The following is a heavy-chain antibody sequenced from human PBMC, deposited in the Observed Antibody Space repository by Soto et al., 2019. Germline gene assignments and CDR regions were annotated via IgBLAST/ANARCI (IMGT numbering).Heavy chain of an antibody. CDR3: ARDHPGGDCYCDY. CDR1: GYTFTSYY. CDR2: ITPSGGST. D-gene: IGHD2-21*02. V-gene: IGHV1-46*01. Sequence: QVQLMQSGAEVKKPGASVKVSCKASGYTFTSYYMHWVRQAPGPGLEWMGIITPSGGSTSYAQKFQGRVTMTRYTSTSTVYMELSSLRSEDTAVYYCARDHPGGDCYCDYWGQGTLVTDSS. J-gene: IGHJ4*02.